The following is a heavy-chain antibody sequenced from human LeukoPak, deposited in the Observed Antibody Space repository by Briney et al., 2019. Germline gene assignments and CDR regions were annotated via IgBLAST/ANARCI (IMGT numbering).Heavy chain of an antibody. CDR1: GFTFTKSY. CDR2: ISGSGGST. V-gene: IGHV3-23*01. CDR3: AKISSIYYDSSGPFDY. Sequence: GGSLRLSCAASGFTFTKSYMSWVRQAPGKGLEWVSAISGSGGSTYYADSVKGRFTISRDNSKNTLYLQMNSLRAEDTAVYYCAKISSIYYDSSGPFDYWGQGTLVTVSS. D-gene: IGHD3-22*01. J-gene: IGHJ4*02.